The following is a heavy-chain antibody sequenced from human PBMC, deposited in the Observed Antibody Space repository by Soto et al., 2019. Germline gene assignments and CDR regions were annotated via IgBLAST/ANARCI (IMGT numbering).Heavy chain of an antibody. D-gene: IGHD1-1*01. CDR2: IYYNGNS. V-gene: IGHV4-31*03. Sequence: SETLSLTCTVSGASISAGAYYWGWIRQHPGKGLEWIGYIYYNGNSYYSPSLKGRVSISPDTSRNQFSLKLSSVTAADTAVYYCARDERYSNYFDYWGRGTLVTVSS. J-gene: IGHJ4*02. CDR1: GASISAGAYY. CDR3: ARDERYSNYFDY.